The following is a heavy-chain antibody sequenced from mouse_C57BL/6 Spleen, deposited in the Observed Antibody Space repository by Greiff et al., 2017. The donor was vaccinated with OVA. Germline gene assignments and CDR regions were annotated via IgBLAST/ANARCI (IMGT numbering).Heavy chain of an antibody. CDR2: IRGGGGNT. J-gene: IGHJ4*01. CDR3: ARYYSNYPYYAMDY. CDR1: GFTFSSYT. Sequence: EVKLVESGGGLVKPGGSLKLSCAASGFTFSSYTMSWVRQTPEKRLEWVATIRGGGGNTYYPASVNGRFTISRDNAKNTLYLQMGSLRSEDTALYYCARYYSNYPYYAMDYWGQGTSVTVSS. D-gene: IGHD2-5*01. V-gene: IGHV5-9*01.